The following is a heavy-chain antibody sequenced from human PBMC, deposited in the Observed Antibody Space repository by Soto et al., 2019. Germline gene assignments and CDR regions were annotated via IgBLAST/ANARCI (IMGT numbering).Heavy chain of an antibody. CDR1: GDSLTSYY. D-gene: IGHD3-9*01. Sequence: QVHLQESGPGLVKPSETLSLTCSVSGDSLTSYYWTWVRQPPGKGLEWIGYIYYTGKTNYNPSLKSRVTISMDLSKNQFSLELRSLTAADTAVYYCARIILTGYYGLEPWGQGTLVIVSA. CDR2: IYYTGKT. CDR3: ARIILTGYYGLEP. V-gene: IGHV4-59*01. J-gene: IGHJ5*02.